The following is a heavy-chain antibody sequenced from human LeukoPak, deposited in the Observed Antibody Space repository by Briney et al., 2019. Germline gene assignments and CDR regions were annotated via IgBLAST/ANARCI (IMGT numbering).Heavy chain of an antibody. D-gene: IGHD1/OR15-1a*01. J-gene: IGHJ4*02. CDR1: GFTFSSYS. CDR3: ATKNNDYFDY. V-gene: IGHV3-21*05. Sequence: GGSLRLSCAASGFTFSSYSMSWIRQAPGKGLEWVSYISGTSTYTAYTDSVKGRFTISRDNAKNSLYLQMNSLRAEDTAVYYCATKNNDYFDYWGQGTLVTVSS. CDR2: ISGTSTYT.